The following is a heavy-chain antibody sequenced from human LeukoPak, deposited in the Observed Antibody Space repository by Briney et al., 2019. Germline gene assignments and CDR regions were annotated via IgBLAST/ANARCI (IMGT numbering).Heavy chain of an antibody. CDR1: GASISSSSRADYFF. CDR3: ARPLYNSWDRFDP. Sequence: SEALSLTCTVSGASISSSSRADYFFWGWIRQAPGKGLEWIGSIDYSGHTYYNPSLKTRATISVDTPKNQFSLSLRSVTAADTAVYYCARPLYNSWDRFDPWGQGTLITVS. CDR2: IDYSGHT. J-gene: IGHJ5*02. V-gene: IGHV4-39*01. D-gene: IGHD3-16*01.